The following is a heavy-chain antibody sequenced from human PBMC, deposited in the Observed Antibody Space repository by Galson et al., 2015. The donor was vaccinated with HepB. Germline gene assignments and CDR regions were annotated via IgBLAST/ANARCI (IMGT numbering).Heavy chain of an antibody. CDR1: GFTFSSYA. CDR3: ARDRQQLVPLTFDY. J-gene: IGHJ4*02. Sequence: SLRLSCAASGFTFSSYAMHWVRQAPGKGLEWVAVISYDGGNKYYADSVKGRFTISRDNSKNTLYLQMNSLRAEDTAVYYCARDRQQLVPLTFDYWGQGTLVTVSS. V-gene: IGHV3-30-3*01. CDR2: ISYDGGNK. D-gene: IGHD6-13*01.